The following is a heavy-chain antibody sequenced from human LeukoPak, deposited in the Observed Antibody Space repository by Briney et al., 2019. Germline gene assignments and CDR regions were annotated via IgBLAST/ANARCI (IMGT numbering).Heavy chain of an antibody. CDR1: GGSISSGSYS. D-gene: IGHD3-10*01. J-gene: IGHJ3*02. V-gene: IGHV4-61*02. CDR2: FYTSGST. CDR3: ARPFYGSGSYYKAFDAFDI. Sequence: SETLSLTCTVSGGSISSGSYSWSWIRQPAGKGLEWIGRFYTSGSTNYNPSLKSRVTMSADTSKNQFSLNLSSVTAADTAVYYCARPFYGSGSYYKAFDAFDIWGQGTMVTVSS.